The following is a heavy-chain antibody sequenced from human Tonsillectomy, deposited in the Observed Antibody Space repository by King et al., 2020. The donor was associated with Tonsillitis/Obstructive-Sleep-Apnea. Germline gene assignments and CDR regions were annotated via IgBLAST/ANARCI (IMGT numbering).Heavy chain of an antibody. CDR2: INHSGST. D-gene: IGHD2-15*01. J-gene: IGHJ4*02. CDR3: ARGLGYCSDGSCYSFDY. CDR1: GGSFSGYY. V-gene: IGHV4-34*01. Sequence: VQLQQWGAGLLKPSETLSLTCAVYGGSFSGYYWSWIRQPPGKGLEWIGEINHSGSTNYNPSLKSRVTISVDTSKNQFSLKLSSVTAADTAVYYCARGLGYCSDGSCYSFDYWGQGTLVTVSS.